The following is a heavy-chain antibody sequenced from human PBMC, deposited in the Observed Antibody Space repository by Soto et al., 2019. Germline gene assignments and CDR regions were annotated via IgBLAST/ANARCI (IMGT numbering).Heavy chain of an antibody. Sequence: ASVKVSCKTSAYTFTNYDIYWVRQAAGQELEWMGWMNPNSGDTQYAQRFQGRVTMTRDTSKSTAYIELSSLRYEDTALYYCARQTYYFDTSGYAFDYWGQGTPVTVSS. CDR2: MNPNSGDT. D-gene: IGHD3-22*01. CDR3: ARQTYYFDTSGYAFDY. V-gene: IGHV1-8*01. CDR1: AYTFTNYD. J-gene: IGHJ4*02.